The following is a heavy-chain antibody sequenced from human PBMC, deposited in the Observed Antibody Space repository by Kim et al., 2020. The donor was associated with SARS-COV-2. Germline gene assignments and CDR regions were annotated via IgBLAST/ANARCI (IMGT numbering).Heavy chain of an antibody. D-gene: IGHD4-4*01. CDR2: INHSGST. Sequence: SETLSLTCAVSGGSFNSNYWSWIRQPPGKGLEWIGGINHSGSTNYNTPFKSRVTISVDTSKNQFSLRLNSVATAATAVDYCAKSAVNCSNSFFYALPWC. J-gene: IGHJ5*02. V-gene: IGHV4-34*01. CDR3: AKSAVNCSNSFFYALP. CDR1: GGSFNSNY.